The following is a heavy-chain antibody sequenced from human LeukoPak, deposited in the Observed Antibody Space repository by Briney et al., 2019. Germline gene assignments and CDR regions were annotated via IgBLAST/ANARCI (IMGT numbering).Heavy chain of an antibody. J-gene: IGHJ6*02. CDR2: INQDGSER. CDR3: ARSNAMGV. CDR1: GFTISSHW. V-gene: IGHV3-7*01. Sequence: GGSLRLSCAASGFTISSHWMTWVRQASGKGLEWVANINQDGSERYYVDSVKGRFTISGDNAKNSLSLQMNSLRAEDTAVYYCARSNAMGVWGQGTTVSVCS.